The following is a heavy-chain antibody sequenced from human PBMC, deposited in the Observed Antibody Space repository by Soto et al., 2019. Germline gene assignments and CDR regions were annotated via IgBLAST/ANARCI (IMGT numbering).Heavy chain of an antibody. CDR2: IWYDGGHK. CDR1: GLTFSTYG. J-gene: IGHJ4*02. Sequence: QVQLVESGGGVVQPGRSLTLSCEASGLTFSTYGMHWVRQAPGTGLEWVAVIWYDGGHKDYADSVKGRFTISRDNSKDTMYLQMNSLRVEDTGVYYCARAVGPFDYWGQGTLVAVSS. V-gene: IGHV3-33*01. D-gene: IGHD1-26*01. CDR3: ARAVGPFDY.